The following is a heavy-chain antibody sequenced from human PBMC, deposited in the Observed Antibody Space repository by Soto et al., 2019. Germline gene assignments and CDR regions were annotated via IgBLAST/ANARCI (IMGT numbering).Heavy chain of an antibody. V-gene: IGHV1-8*01. CDR2: RNPNSGNT. J-gene: IGHJ5*02. CDR3: ARGGDDVVVPAAPTWFDP. CDR1: GYTFTSYD. Sequence: QVQLVQSGAEVKKPGASVKVSCKASGYTFTSYDINWVRQATGQGLEWMGWRNPNSGNTGYAQKFQGRVTMTRNTSISRADMELSSLRSEDTAVYYCARGGDDVVVPAAPTWFDPWGQGTLVTVSS. D-gene: IGHD2-2*01.